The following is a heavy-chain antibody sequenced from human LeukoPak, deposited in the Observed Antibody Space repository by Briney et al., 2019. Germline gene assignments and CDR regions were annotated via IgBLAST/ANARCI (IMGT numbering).Heavy chain of an antibody. D-gene: IGHD3-10*01. CDR1: RFTFSNYA. CDR2: IGGNGGST. CDR3: ARDLLSDWPAGPYTYGSGSSSFFDY. Sequence: PGGSLRLSCAASRFTFSNYAMSWVRQAPGKGLEWVSAIGGNGGSTYYADSVKGRFTISRDNSKNTLYLQMNSLRAEDTAVYYCARDLLSDWPAGPYTYGSGSSSFFDYWGQGTLVTVSS. J-gene: IGHJ4*02. V-gene: IGHV3-23*01.